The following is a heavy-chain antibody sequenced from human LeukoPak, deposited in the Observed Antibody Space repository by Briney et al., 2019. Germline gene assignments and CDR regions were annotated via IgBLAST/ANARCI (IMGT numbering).Heavy chain of an antibody. D-gene: IGHD4-17*01. V-gene: IGHV3-9*01. Sequence: PGRSLRLSCAASGFTFDDYAMHWVRQAPGKGLEWVSGISWSSGSIGYADSVKGRFTISRDNAKNSLYLQMNSLRAEDTALYYCAKGESDDYGAFDIWGQGTMVTVSS. J-gene: IGHJ3*02. CDR3: AKGESDDYGAFDI. CDR1: GFTFDDYA. CDR2: ISWSSGSI.